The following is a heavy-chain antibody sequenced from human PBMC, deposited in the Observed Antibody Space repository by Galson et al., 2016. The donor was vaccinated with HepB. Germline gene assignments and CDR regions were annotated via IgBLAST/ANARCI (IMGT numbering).Heavy chain of an antibody. CDR1: GSIFSSYG. Sequence: SLRLSCAASGSIFSSYGMHWVRQAPGKGLEWVAVIWYDGSNKYYADSVKGRLTISRDNSKNTLYLQMNNLRVEDTAVYYCARNHGMVTKYYFDYWGQGALVTVSS. J-gene: IGHJ4*02. CDR2: IWYDGSNK. CDR3: ARNHGMVTKYYFDY. D-gene: IGHD3-3*01. V-gene: IGHV3-33*01.